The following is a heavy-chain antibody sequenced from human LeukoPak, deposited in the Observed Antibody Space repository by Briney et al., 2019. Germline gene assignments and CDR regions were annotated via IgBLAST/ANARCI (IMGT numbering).Heavy chain of an antibody. CDR3: AKGSAVAGTDSYGDAFDI. CDR1: GITFSHYG. D-gene: IGHD6-19*01. Sequence: GSLRLSCVASGITFSHYGMNWVRQSPRMGLEWLSFIGTTGTTVYYADSVKGRFTISRDNAKASLSLQMNSLRAEDTAVYYCAKGSAVAGTDSYGDAFDIWGQGTMVTVSS. J-gene: IGHJ3*02. CDR2: IGTTGTTV. V-gene: IGHV3-48*03.